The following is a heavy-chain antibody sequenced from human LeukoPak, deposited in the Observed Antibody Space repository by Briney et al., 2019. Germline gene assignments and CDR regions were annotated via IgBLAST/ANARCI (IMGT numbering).Heavy chain of an antibody. Sequence: GGSLRLSCTASGLTFNNAWMNCVRQAPGKGLEWVARIKSKTSGGTTDYAEPVKGRFTISRDDSKNTLFLQMNSLQPEDTAVYYCAADLPRSTRMAFDYWGQGTLVTVSS. V-gene: IGHV3-15*01. D-gene: IGHD1-1*01. J-gene: IGHJ4*02. CDR1: GLTFNNAW. CDR2: IKSKTSGGTT. CDR3: AADLPRSTRMAFDY.